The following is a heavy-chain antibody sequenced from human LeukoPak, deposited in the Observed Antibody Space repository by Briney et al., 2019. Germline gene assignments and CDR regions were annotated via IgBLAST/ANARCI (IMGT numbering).Heavy chain of an antibody. CDR1: GFTFSSYS. V-gene: IGHV3-20*04. CDR3: ARASSGGTYYYYYMDV. D-gene: IGHD1-1*01. J-gene: IGHJ6*03. CDR2: INWNGGST. Sequence: GGSLRLSCAASGFTFSSYSMNWVRQAPGKGLEWVSGINWNGGSTGYADSVKGRFTISRDNAKNSLYLQMNSLRAEDTALYYCARASSGGTYYYYYMDVWGKGTTVTVSS.